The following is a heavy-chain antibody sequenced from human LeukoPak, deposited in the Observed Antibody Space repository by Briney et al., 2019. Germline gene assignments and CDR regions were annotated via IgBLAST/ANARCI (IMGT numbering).Heavy chain of an antibody. CDR2: IYHSGST. J-gene: IGHJ4*02. V-gene: IGHV4-4*02. CDR3: ASLGRRATTVDY. D-gene: IGHD1-26*01. Sequence: SETLSLTCAGSGGSISSSNWWSWVRQPPGKGLEWIGEIYHSGSTNYNPSLKSRVTISVDKSKNQFSLKLSSVTAADTAVYYCASLGRRATTVDYWGQGTLVTVSS. CDR1: GGSISSSNW.